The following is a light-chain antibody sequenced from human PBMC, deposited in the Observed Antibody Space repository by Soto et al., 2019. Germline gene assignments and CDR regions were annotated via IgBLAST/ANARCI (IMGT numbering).Light chain of an antibody. J-gene: IGKJ1*01. CDR1: QSVSSY. V-gene: IGKV3-11*01. CDR2: DAS. Sequence: EIVLTHSPATLSLSPGERATLSCRASQSVSSYLAWYQQKPGQAPRLLIYDASNRATGIPARFSGSGSGTDFTLTISSLQPDDFATYYCQQYNSYSGTFGQGTKVDIK. CDR3: QQYNSYSGT.